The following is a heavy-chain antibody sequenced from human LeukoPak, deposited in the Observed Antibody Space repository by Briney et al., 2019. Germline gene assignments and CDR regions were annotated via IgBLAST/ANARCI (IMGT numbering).Heavy chain of an antibody. CDR3: ARAKRNGFDI. J-gene: IGHJ3*02. Sequence: GGSLRLSCAASGFTFSNYSMNWVRQAPGKGLEWVSYIRSSSTTIYYADSVKGRFTISRDNAKSSLYLQMNSLRAEDTAVYYCARAKRNGFDIWGQGTMVTVSS. CDR2: IRSSSTTI. CDR1: GFTFSNYS. V-gene: IGHV3-48*01.